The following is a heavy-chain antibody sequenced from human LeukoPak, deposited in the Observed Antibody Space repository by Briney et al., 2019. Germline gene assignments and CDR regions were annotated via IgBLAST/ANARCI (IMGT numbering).Heavy chain of an antibody. CDR1: GGSISSGGYY. D-gene: IGHD2/OR15-2a*01. V-gene: IGHV4-30-2*01. CDR2: IYHSGST. Sequence: PSETLSLTCTVSGGSISSGGYYWSWIRQPPGKGLEWIGYIYHSGSTYYNPSLKSRVTISVDRSKNQFSLKLSSVTAADTAVYYCARGSSGGRYFDLWGRGTLVTVSS. CDR3: ARGSSGGRYFDL. J-gene: IGHJ2*01.